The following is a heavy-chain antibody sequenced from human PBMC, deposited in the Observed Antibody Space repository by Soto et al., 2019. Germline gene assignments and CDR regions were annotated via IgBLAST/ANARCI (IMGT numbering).Heavy chain of an antibody. CDR2: IYHSGST. Sequence: SETLSLTCAVSSGSISSSNWWSWVRQPPGKGLEWIGEIYHSGSTNYNPSLKSRDTISVDKSKNQFSLNLSSVTAADTAVYYCARRASGTSYLDLWGQGTLVTVSS. CDR1: SGSISSSNW. D-gene: IGHD3-10*01. V-gene: IGHV4-4*02. CDR3: ARRASGTSYLDL. J-gene: IGHJ4*02.